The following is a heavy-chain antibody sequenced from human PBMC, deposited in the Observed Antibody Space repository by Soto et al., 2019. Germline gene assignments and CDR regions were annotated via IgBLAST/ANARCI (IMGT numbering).Heavy chain of an antibody. V-gene: IGHV4-31*03. D-gene: IGHD3-22*01. CDR1: GGSISSGGYY. Sequence: SETLSLTCTVSGGSISSGGYYWSWIRQHPGKGLEWIGYIYYSGSTYYNPSLKSRVTISVDTSKNQFSLKLSSVTAADTAVYYCARAASSGYNWFDPWGQGTLVTVSS. J-gene: IGHJ5*02. CDR2: IYYSGST. CDR3: ARAASSGYNWFDP.